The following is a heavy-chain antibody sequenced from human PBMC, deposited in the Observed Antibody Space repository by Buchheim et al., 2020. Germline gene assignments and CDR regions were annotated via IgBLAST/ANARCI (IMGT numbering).Heavy chain of an antibody. V-gene: IGHV3-30*04. Sequence: VQVVESGGGVVQPGRSLRLSCGASGFPFSIYTMNWVRQAPGKGLEWMAVISYDGKNKDYAESVKGRFTISRDNSKHTVDLEMNSLRGDDTAVYYCATNAVAGHEGYWGQGT. J-gene: IGHJ4*03. CDR2: ISYDGKNK. CDR3: ATNAVAGHEGY. CDR1: GFPFSIYT. D-gene: IGHD6-19*01.